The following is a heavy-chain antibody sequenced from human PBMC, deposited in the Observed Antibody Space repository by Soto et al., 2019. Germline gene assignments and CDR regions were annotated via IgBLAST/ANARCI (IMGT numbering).Heavy chain of an antibody. J-gene: IGHJ4*02. CDR3: ARSRRRDGYNLDY. V-gene: IGHV4-31*03. D-gene: IGHD6-25*01. Sequence: PSETLSLTCTVSGDSLSSGGYYWSWIRQNPGKGLEWIGYIYYSGNTYYNPSLKSRVTISVDTSKSQFSLKLTSVTAADTAVYYCARSRRRDGYNLDYWGQGTLVTVSS. CDR2: IYYSGNT. CDR1: GDSLSSGGYY.